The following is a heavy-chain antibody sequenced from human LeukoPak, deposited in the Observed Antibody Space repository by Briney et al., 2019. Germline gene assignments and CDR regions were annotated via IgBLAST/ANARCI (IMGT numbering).Heavy chain of an antibody. Sequence: ASVKVSCKASGYAFTGYYMHWVRQAPGQGLEWMGWINPNSGGTNYAQKFQGRVTMTRDTSISTAYMELSRLRSDDTAVYYCARSPRNWNYLDDYWGQGTLVTVSS. CDR2: INPNSGGT. D-gene: IGHD1-7*01. CDR3: ARSPRNWNYLDDY. J-gene: IGHJ4*02. CDR1: GYAFTGYY. V-gene: IGHV1-2*02.